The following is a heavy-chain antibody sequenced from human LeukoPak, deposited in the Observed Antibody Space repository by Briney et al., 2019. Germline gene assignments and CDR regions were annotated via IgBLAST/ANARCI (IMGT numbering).Heavy chain of an antibody. J-gene: IGHJ4*02. V-gene: IGHV4-39*01. CDR3: ARHLSGTTMAHYFDF. CDR2: IYSSGST. CDR1: GDSISSARNY. Sequence: SETLSLTCSVSGDSISSARNYWGWIRQSPGKGLEWLASIYSSGSTHSNPSLKSRVSISIDTSKNQFSLKLYSVTASGAAIYYCARHLSGTTMAHYFDFWGQGTLVTVSS. D-gene: IGHD1-1*01.